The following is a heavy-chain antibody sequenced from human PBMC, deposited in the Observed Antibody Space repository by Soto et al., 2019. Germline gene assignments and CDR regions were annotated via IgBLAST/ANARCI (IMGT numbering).Heavy chain of an antibody. CDR1: GFTFSTDS. Sequence: EVQLVESGGGLVQPGGSLRLSCVASGFTFSTDSMNWVRQAPGKGLEWVAHISTSGATRYYADSVKGRFTISRANAKTSLYRQMDSLTNEESAVYYCAGDYGSGFDNWGAGTLVPVSS. CDR3: AGDYGSGFDN. D-gene: IGHD2-21*01. CDR2: ISTSGATR. J-gene: IGHJ4*02. V-gene: IGHV3-48*02.